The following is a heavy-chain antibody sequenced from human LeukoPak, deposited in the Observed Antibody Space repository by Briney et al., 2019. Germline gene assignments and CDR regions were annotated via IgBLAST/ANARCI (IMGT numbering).Heavy chain of an antibody. D-gene: IGHD2-2*01. CDR2: INPNSGGT. CDR3: ARGTPDGQFDY. J-gene: IGHJ4*02. Sequence: ASVKVSCKASGYTFTGYYMHWVRQAPGQGLEWMGWINPNSGGTNYAQKFQGRVTMTRDTSKNQFSLKLSSVTAADTAVYYCARGTPDGQFDYWGQGTLVTVSS. CDR1: GYTFTGYY. V-gene: IGHV1-2*02.